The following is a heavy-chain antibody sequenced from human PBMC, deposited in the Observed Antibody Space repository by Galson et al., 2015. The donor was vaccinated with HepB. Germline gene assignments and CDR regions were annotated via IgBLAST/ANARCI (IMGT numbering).Heavy chain of an antibody. J-gene: IGHJ5*02. CDR3: TTDVYYSTYWSWLDP. CDR1: GFPFNNAW. CDR2: IKSKTDGETT. V-gene: IGHV3-15*01. D-gene: IGHD2-8*02. Sequence: SLRLSCAASGFPFNNAWMTWVRQAPGMGLEWVGRIKSKTDGETTDYAAPVEGRFTISRDDSKNRLYLQMNSLKPEETAVYYCTTDVYYSTYWSWLDPWGQGTLVTVSS.